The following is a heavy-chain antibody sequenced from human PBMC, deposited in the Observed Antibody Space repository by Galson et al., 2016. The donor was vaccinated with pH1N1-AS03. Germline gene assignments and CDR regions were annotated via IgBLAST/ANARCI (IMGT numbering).Heavy chain of an antibody. V-gene: IGHV3-53*01. CDR1: ELIVSSDY. Sequence: SLRLSCAVTELIVSSDYMSWVRQAPGKGLEWVSYIYSGGTTSYADSVKGRFTISRDNSKNTVHLQMNSLSPEDTAVYYCARDRRGHGDLDYWGQGTLVTVSS. J-gene: IGHJ4*02. D-gene: IGHD4-17*01. CDR3: ARDRRGHGDLDY. CDR2: IYSGGTT.